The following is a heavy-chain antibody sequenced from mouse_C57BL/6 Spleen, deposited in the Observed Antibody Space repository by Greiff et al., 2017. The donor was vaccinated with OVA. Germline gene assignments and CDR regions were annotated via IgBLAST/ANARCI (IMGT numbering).Heavy chain of an antibody. CDR3: ARDYSKRYFDV. J-gene: IGHJ1*03. D-gene: IGHD2-5*01. V-gene: IGHV1-26*01. Sequence: EVQLQQSGPELVKPGASVKISCKASGYTFTDYYMNWVKQSHGKSLEWIGDINPNNGGTSYNQKFKGKATLTVDKSSSTAYMELRSLTSEDSAVYYCARDYSKRYFDVWGTGTTVTVSS. CDR1: GYTFTDYY. CDR2: INPNNGGT.